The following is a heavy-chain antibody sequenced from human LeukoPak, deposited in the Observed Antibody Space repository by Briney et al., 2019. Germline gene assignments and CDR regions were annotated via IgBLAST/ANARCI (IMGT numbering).Heavy chain of an antibody. CDR1: GFTFSSYS. D-gene: IGHD3-22*01. V-gene: IGHV3-48*04. CDR2: ISSTGNSI. CDR3: ARASYDRSGYYRSDI. J-gene: IGHJ3*02. Sequence: PGGSLRLSCAASGFTFSSYSMNWVRQAPGKGLEWVMYISSTGNSIYYADSVEGRFTISRDNAKNSLYLQMNSLRAEDTAVYYCARASYDRSGYYRSDIWGQGTMVTVSS.